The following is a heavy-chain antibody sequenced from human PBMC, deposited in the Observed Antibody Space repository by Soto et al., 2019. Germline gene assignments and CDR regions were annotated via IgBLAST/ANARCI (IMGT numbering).Heavy chain of an antibody. V-gene: IGHV3-23*01. CDR1: GSTFGSYA. D-gene: IGHD3-22*01. Sequence: QSGGSLRLSCAASGSTFGSYAMTWVRQAPGKGLEWVSGISGSGGSTYHADSVKGRFSISRDNSKNTLYLQMSSLRADDTGVYYCAKRPNYYDSRGYYVDQWGQGXLVTVYS. J-gene: IGHJ4*02. CDR2: ISGSGGST. CDR3: AKRPNYYDSRGYYVDQ.